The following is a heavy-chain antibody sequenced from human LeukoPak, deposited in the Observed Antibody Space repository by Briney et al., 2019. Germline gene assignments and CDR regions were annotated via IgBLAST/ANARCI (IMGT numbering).Heavy chain of an antibody. J-gene: IGHJ3*02. V-gene: IGHV1-46*01. CDR1: GYTFTNYY. CDR3: AREEYGDGDAFDI. D-gene: IGHD2-21*02. Sequence: ASVKVSCKASGYTFTNYYMNWVRQAPGQGLEWMGVIHPSGGGTGCSQKFQGRVTLTTDMSTSTVYMEVSSLRSEDTAVYYCAREEYGDGDAFDIWGQGTMVTVSS. CDR2: IHPSGGGT.